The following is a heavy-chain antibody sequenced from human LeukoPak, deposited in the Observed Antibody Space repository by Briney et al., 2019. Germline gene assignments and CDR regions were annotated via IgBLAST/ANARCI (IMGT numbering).Heavy chain of an antibody. D-gene: IGHD1/OR15-1a*01. CDR1: GGSISSSSGNC. V-gene: IGHV4-39*01. CDR3: TRRRTNYGTDS. CDR2: VYYSGSS. Sequence: PSETLSLTCAVSGGSISSSSGNCWTWVRQPPGKGLEWIGNVYYSGSSRYNPSLKSRVTISVDTSKNQFSLKLNSVTAADTAVYYCTRRRTNYGTDSWGQGTLVTVSS. J-gene: IGHJ4*02.